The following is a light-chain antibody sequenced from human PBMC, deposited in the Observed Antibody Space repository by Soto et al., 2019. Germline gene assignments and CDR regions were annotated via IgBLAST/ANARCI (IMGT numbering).Light chain of an antibody. CDR2: STY. Sequence: QSVLTQPPSASGTPGQRVTISCSGSSSNIGSNSVNWYQQLPGTAPKLLIYSTYHRPSGVPDRFSGSKSVTSASLAISGLQSEDEADYYCAAWDDSLHGVVFGGGTQLTVL. J-gene: IGLJ2*01. CDR3: AAWDDSLHGVV. CDR1: SSNIGSNS. V-gene: IGLV1-44*01.